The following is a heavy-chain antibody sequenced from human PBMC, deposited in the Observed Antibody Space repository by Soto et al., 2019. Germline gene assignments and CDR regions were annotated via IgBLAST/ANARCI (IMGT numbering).Heavy chain of an antibody. Sequence: VQLQESGPGLVKPSQTLSLPCTVSSGSISSDDYYWSWIRQPPGKGLEWIGYIYYTGSAYYNPSLKSRVTMSVDTSKNQFSLKVTSVTAADTAVYYCASGGSSNWFDPWGQGTLVTVSS. CDR3: ASGGSSNWFDP. D-gene: IGHD1-26*01. CDR2: IYYTGSA. J-gene: IGHJ5*02. CDR1: SGSISSDDYY. V-gene: IGHV4-30-4*01.